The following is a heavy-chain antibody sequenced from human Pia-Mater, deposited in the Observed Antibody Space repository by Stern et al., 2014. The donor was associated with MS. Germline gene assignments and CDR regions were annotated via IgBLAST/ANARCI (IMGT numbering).Heavy chain of an antibody. D-gene: IGHD2-21*02. CDR1: GFSFTSYW. Sequence: EVQLEESGGGLVQPGGSLRLSCAASGFSFTSYWMHWVRQVPGKGLVWVSRVNHDGSGTAYADFVRGRFTISRDNAKNMVYLQMNSLRPEDTAVYYCVTDLACGQGTLVTVSS. CDR3: VTDLA. CDR2: VNHDGSGT. J-gene: IGHJ5*02. V-gene: IGHV3-74*02.